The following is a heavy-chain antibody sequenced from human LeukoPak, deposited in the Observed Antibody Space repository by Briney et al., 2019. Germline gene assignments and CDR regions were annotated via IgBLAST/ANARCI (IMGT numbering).Heavy chain of an antibody. CDR1: GYTFTGYY. J-gene: IGHJ4*02. Sequence: ASVKVSCKASGYTFTGYYIYWVRQAPGQGLEWMGWINPNSGGTNYAQKFQGRVTMTRDTSISTAYMELSRLRSDDTAVYYCARPRVVATYFDYWGQGTLVTVSS. V-gene: IGHV1-2*02. D-gene: IGHD5-12*01. CDR2: INPNSGGT. CDR3: ARPRVVATYFDY.